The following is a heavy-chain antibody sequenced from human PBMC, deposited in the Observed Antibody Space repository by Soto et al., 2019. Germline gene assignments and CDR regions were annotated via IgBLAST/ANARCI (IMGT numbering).Heavy chain of an antibody. CDR1: GYTFTSYD. CDR2: MNPNSGNT. V-gene: IGHV1-8*01. J-gene: IGHJ6*02. CDR3: TREISYGLEV. Sequence: QVQLVQSGAEVKKPGASVKVSCKASGYTFTSYDINWVRQATGQGLEWMGWMNPNSGNTGYAQKFQGRVTMTRNTSIPTAYMELISLRSKAAAVYYCTREISYGLEVWGQGTTVTVSS.